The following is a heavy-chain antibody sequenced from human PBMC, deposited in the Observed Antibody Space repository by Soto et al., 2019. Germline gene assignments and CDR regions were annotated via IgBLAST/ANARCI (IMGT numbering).Heavy chain of an antibody. V-gene: IGHV4-30-2*01. CDR3: AREVDGYSHFDD. J-gene: IGHJ4*02. D-gene: IGHD4-4*01. Sequence: TLSLTCSVSGASVTRDGNCWTWIRQPPGKGLEFVASIYHGGSTFYNPSLRSRVTISLDRSKNQFSLKLTSVTAADTAVYYCAREVDGYSHFDDWGQGTLVTVSS. CDR1: GASVTRDGNC. CDR2: IYHGGST.